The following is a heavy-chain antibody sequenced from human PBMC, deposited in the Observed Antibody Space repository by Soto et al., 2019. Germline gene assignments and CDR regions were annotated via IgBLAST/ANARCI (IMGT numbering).Heavy chain of an antibody. CDR3: ARERVIAATGIFYY. V-gene: IGHV3-30*04. CDR2: TSYDGKNK. Sequence: QVQLVESGGGVVQPGGSLRLSCAASGFTFSNFVMHWVRQAPGKGLEWVAATSYDGKNKDYADSVKGRFTISRDNSKNTLYLQMNSLRHEDTAVYYCARERVIAATGIFYYWGQGTLVTVSS. J-gene: IGHJ4*02. CDR1: GFTFSNFV. D-gene: IGHD6-13*01.